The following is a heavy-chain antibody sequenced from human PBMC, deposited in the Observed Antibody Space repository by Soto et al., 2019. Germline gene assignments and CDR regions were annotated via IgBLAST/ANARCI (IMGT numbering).Heavy chain of an antibody. CDR1: GGSISSYY. CDR3: ARVRGYSYGYFDY. CDR2: IYYSGST. V-gene: IGHV4-59*01. Sequence: PSETLSLTCTVSGGSISSYYWSWIRQPPGKGLEWIGYIYYSGSTNYNPSLESRVTISVDTSKNQFSLKLSSVTAADTAVYYCARVRGYSYGYFDYWGQGTLVTVSS. D-gene: IGHD5-18*01. J-gene: IGHJ4*02.